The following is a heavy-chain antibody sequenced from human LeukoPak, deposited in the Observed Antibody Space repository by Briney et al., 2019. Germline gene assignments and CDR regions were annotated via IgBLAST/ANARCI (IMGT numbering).Heavy chain of an antibody. CDR2: ISSSSSYI. CDR3: ARGGSGNWNAPFDY. J-gene: IGHJ4*02. V-gene: IGHV3-21*01. CDR1: GFTFSTYS. D-gene: IGHD1-1*01. Sequence: GGSLRLSCAASGFTFSTYSMNWVRQAPGKGLEWVSSISSSSSYIYYADSVKGRFTISRDNAKNSLYLQLNSLRAEDTAVYYCARGGSGNWNAPFDYWGQGILVTVSS.